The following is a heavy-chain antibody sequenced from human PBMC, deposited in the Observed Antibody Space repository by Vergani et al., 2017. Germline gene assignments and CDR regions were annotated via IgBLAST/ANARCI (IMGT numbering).Heavy chain of an antibody. CDR2: IYYSGST. V-gene: IGHV4-59*01. CDR1: GGSISSYY. CDR3: ARTLSIYYDSSGYVPDAFDI. D-gene: IGHD3-22*01. J-gene: IGHJ3*02. Sequence: QVQLQESDPGLVKPSETLSLTCTVSGGSISSYYWSWIRQPPGKGLEWIGYIYYSGSTNYNPSLKSRVTISVDTSKNQFSLKLSSVTAADTAVYYCARTLSIYYDSSGYVPDAFDIWGQGTMVTVSS.